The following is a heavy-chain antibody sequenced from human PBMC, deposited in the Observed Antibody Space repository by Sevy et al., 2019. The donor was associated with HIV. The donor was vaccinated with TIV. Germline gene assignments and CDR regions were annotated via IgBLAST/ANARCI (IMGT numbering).Heavy chain of an antibody. CDR3: ARDFRSVAVRPGAFDI. Sequence: GGSLRLSCAASGFTFSSYSMNWVRQAPGKGLEWVSSISSSSSYIYYADSVKGRFTISRDNAKNSLYLQMNSLRAEDTAVYYCARDFRSVAVRPGAFDIWGQGTMVTVSS. D-gene: IGHD6-6*01. CDR2: ISSSSSYI. V-gene: IGHV3-21*01. CDR1: GFTFSSYS. J-gene: IGHJ3*02.